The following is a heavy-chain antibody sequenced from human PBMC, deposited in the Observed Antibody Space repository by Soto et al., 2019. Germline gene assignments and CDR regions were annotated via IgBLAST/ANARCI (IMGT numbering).Heavy chain of an antibody. J-gene: IGHJ6*02. Sequence: SETLSLTCTVSGGSISSGDYYWSWIRQPPGKGLEWIGYIYYSGSTYYNPSLKSRVTISVDTSKNQFSLKLSSVTAADTAVYYCARDRLTTVTMYYYYYYGMVVWGQGTTVTVSS. CDR2: IYYSGST. CDR1: GGSISSGDYY. D-gene: IGHD4-17*01. CDR3: ARDRLTTVTMYYYYYYGMVV. V-gene: IGHV4-30-4*01.